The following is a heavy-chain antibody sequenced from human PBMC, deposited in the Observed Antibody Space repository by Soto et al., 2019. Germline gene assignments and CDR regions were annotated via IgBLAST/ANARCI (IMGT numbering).Heavy chain of an antibody. CDR1: GFTFSKNA. Sequence: WGSLRLSCAASGFTFSKNAMSWVRQAPGKGLVWVSRVNEYDTDRNYADSVKGRFTISRDNARNTVYLQMNSLRAEDTAVYYCARVARVTRGIEYWGQGTLVTAPQ. CDR2: VNEYDTDR. J-gene: IGHJ4*02. D-gene: IGHD5-18*01. V-gene: IGHV3-74*01. CDR3: ARVARVTRGIEY.